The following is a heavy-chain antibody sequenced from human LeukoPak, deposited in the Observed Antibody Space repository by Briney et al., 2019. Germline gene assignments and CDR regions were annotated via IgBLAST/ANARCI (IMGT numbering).Heavy chain of an antibody. CDR1: GYTFTGYY. J-gene: IGHJ4*02. D-gene: IGHD1-7*01. Sequence: ASVKVSFKASGYTFTGYYMHWVRQAPGQGLEWMGWINPNSGGTNYTQKFQGRVTMTRDTSISTAYMELSRLRSNDTAVYYCARFGPTGTFDYWGQGTLVTVSS. V-gene: IGHV1-2*02. CDR3: ARFGPTGTFDY. CDR2: INPNSGGT.